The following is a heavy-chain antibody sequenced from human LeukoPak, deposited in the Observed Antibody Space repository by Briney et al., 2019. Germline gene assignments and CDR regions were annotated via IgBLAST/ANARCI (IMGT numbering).Heavy chain of an antibody. J-gene: IGHJ4*02. CDR3: ARDLLAAAGTGY. D-gene: IGHD6-13*01. CDR2: INPNSGGT. V-gene: IGHV1-2*02. Sequence: ASVKVSCKASGYTFTGYYMHWVRQAPGQGLEWMGWINPNSGGTNYAQKFQGRVTMTRDTSISTAHMELSRLRSDDTAVYYCARDLLAAAGTGYWGQGTLVTVSS. CDR1: GYTFTGYY.